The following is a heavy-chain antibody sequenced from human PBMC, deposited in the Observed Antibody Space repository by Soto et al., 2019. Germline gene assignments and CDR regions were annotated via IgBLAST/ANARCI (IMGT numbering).Heavy chain of an antibody. CDR2: INHSGST. Sequence: QVQLQQWGAGLLKPSETLSLTCAVYGGSFSGYYWSWIRQPPGKGLEWIGEINHSGSTNYNPSLKSRVTISVDTSKNQFSLKLSSVTAADTAVYYCASSSHFWSGSDYWRQGTLVTVSS. CDR1: GGSFSGYY. CDR3: ASSSHFWSGSDY. V-gene: IGHV4-34*01. J-gene: IGHJ4*02. D-gene: IGHD3-3*02.